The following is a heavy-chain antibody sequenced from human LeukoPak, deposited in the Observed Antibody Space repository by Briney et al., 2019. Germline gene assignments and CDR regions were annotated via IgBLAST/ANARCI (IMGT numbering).Heavy chain of an antibody. CDR1: GFTFSSYW. CDR2: ISTDGSST. D-gene: IGHD3-16*01. J-gene: IGHJ3*02. CDR3: AREVITGVDVFDI. Sequence: PGGSLRLSCAASGFTFSSYWMHWVRQAPGKGLVWVSRISTDGSSTSYADSVKGRFTISRDNAKNTLYLQMNSLRAEDTAVYYCAREVITGVDVFDIWGQGTRDTVSS. V-gene: IGHV3-74*01.